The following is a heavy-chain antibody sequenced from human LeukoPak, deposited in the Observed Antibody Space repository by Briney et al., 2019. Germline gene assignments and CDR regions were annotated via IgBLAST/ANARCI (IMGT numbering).Heavy chain of an antibody. J-gene: IGHJ6*03. CDR2: IYYSGST. CDR1: GVSMTNYY. V-gene: IGHV4-59*01. Sequence: ASETLSLTCTVSGVSMTNYYWSWIRQPPGKGLEWIGYIYYSGSTNYNPSLKSRVTISVDTSKNQFSLKLSSVTAADTAVYYCAGDLGITGTDYYYYMDVWGKGTTVTVSS. CDR3: AGDLGITGTDYYYYMDV. D-gene: IGHD1-20*01.